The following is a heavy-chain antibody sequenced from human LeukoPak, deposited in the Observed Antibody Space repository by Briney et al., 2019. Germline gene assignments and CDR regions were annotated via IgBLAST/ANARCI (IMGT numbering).Heavy chain of an antibody. V-gene: IGHV3-43*01. J-gene: IGHJ4*02. CDR3: AKDRDYTAMATGYFDY. CDR2: ISWDGGST. Sequence: PGGSLRLSCAASGFTFDDYTMHWVRQAPGKGLEWVSLISWDGGSTYYADSVKGRFTISRDNSKNSLYLQMNSLRAEDTALYYCAKDRDYTAMATGYFDYWGQGTLVTVSS. CDR1: GFTFDDYT. D-gene: IGHD5-18*01.